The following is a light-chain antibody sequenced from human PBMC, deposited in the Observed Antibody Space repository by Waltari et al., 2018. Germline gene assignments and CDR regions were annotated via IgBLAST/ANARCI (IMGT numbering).Light chain of an antibody. CDR1: QSISSW. CDR3: QQYNSYRLT. V-gene: IGKV1-5*03. J-gene: IGKJ4*01. CDR2: KAS. Sequence: DIQMTQSPSTLSASVGDRATIPCRASQSISSWLAWYQQKPGKAPKLLIYKASSLESGVPSRFSGIGSGTEFTLTISSLQPDDFATYYCQQYNSYRLTFGGGTKVEIK.